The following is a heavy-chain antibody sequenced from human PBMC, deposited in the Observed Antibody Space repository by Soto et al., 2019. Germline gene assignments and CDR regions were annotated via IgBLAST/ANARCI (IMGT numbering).Heavy chain of an antibody. V-gene: IGHV4-59*08. Sequence: PSETLSLTCTVSGGSISNYYWNWIRQPPGKGLEWIGYIYNSGTTNYNPSLKSRVTLSVDTSKNQFSLKLSSVTAADTAVYYCARLGGSYAVPHFDYWGQGTLVTVSS. J-gene: IGHJ4*02. CDR3: ARLGGSYAVPHFDY. D-gene: IGHD1-26*01. CDR1: GGSISNYY. CDR2: IYNSGTT.